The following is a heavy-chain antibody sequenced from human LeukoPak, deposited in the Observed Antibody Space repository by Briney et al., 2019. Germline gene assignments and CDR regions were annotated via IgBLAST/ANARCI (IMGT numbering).Heavy chain of an antibody. Sequence: ASVKVSCKASGYIFTSYAMHWVRQAPGQRLEWMGWINAGNGNTKYPQKFQGRLIITRDTSANTAYMELSSLGSEDTAMYYCARGGIATRIDYWGQGTLVTVSS. CDR2: INAGNGNT. J-gene: IGHJ4*02. V-gene: IGHV1-3*01. CDR1: GYIFTSYA. CDR3: ARGGIATRIDY. D-gene: IGHD2-15*01.